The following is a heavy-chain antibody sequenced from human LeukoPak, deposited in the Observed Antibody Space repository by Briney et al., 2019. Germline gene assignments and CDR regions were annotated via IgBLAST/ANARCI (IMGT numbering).Heavy chain of an antibody. Sequence: EASVKVSCKASGYTFTSHGISWVRQAPGQGLEWMGWISAYIGNTNYAQKLQGRVTMTTDTSTSTAYMELRSLRSDDTAVYYCARDNYYDSSGYYSYWGQGTLVTVSP. CDR2: ISAYIGNT. J-gene: IGHJ4*02. CDR1: GYTFTSHG. D-gene: IGHD3-22*01. V-gene: IGHV1-18*01. CDR3: ARDNYYDSSGYYSY.